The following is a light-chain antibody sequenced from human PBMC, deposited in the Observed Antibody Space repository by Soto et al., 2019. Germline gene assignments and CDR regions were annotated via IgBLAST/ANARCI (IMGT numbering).Light chain of an antibody. CDR1: QSVSSSY. Sequence: EIVLTQSPGTLSLSPGERATLSCRASQSVSSSYLAWYQQKPGQPPRLLIYDASSRGSGIPDRFSGSGSGTDFTLTISRLEPEVFAVYYCQQYGSSPGYTFGLGTKLEIK. CDR3: QQYGSSPGYT. CDR2: DAS. V-gene: IGKV3-20*01. J-gene: IGKJ2*01.